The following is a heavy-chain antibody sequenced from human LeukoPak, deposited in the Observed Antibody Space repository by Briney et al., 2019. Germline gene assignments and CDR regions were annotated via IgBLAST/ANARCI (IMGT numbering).Heavy chain of an antibody. V-gene: IGHV3-30*02. CDR3: AKDSAFYYIDV. CDR2: IRYNGNNQ. Sequence: GSLRLSCAASGFTFNNYGMHWVRQAPGKGLEWVAFIRYNGNNQYYADSVKGRFTISRDNSKNTLYLQMNSLKGDDTAVYYCAKDSAFYYIDVWGKGTTVIISS. D-gene: IGHD3-10*01. CDR1: GFTFNNYG. J-gene: IGHJ6*03.